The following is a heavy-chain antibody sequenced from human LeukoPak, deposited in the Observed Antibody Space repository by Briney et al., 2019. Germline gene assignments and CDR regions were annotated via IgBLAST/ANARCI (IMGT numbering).Heavy chain of an antibody. CDR2: ISYDGSNK. V-gene: IGHV3-30*18. D-gene: IGHD5-18*01. CDR1: GFTFSSYG. J-gene: IGHJ4*02. CDR3: AKVEMGYSYVKVSGHLDY. Sequence: GGSLRLSCAASGFTFSSYGMHWVRQAPGKGLEWVAVISYDGSNKYYADSVKGRFTISRDNSNNTLYLQMNSLRAEDTAVYYCAKVEMGYSYVKVSGHLDYWGQGTLVTVSA.